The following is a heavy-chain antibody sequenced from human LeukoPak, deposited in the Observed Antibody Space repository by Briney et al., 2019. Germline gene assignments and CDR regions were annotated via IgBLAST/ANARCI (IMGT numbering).Heavy chain of an antibody. CDR1: GFTFSSYA. D-gene: IGHD3-3*01. V-gene: IGHV3-23*01. CDR2: ISGSGGST. J-gene: IGHJ4*02. Sequence: GGSLRLSCAASGFTFSSYAMSWVRQAPGKGLEWVSAISGSGGSTYYADSVKGRFTISRDNSKNTLYLQMNSLRAEDTAVYYCAKLAYDFWRGYYAYFDYWGQGTLVTVSS. CDR3: AKLAYDFWRGYYAYFDY.